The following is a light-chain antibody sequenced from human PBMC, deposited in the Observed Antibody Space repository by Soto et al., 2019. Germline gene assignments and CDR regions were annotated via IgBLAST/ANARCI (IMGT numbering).Light chain of an antibody. Sequence: DRVLARSPLALAVTREEPAPISCRSSRSLLHSNGYNYLEWYLQKPGQSPQLLIYLGSNRASGVPDRFSGSGSGTDFTLKISRVEAEDVGVYYCMQALQTPITSCQGTLPEIK. CDR2: LGS. J-gene: IGKJ5*01. CDR3: MQALQTPIT. V-gene: IGKV2-28*01. CDR1: RSLLHSNGYNY.